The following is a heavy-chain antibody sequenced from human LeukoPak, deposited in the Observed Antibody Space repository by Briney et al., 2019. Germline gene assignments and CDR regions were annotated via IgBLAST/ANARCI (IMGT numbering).Heavy chain of an antibody. CDR2: INPNSGGT. J-gene: IGHJ4*02. CDR3: ARGGYDFWSGIFDY. V-gene: IGHV1-2*02. D-gene: IGHD3-3*01. CDR1: GYTFTGYY. Sequence: GASVKVSCKASGYTFTGYYMHWVRQAPGQGFEWMGWINPNSGGTNYEQKFQGRVTMTRDTSISTAYMELSRLRSDDTAVYYCARGGYDFWSGIFDYWGQGTLVTVSS.